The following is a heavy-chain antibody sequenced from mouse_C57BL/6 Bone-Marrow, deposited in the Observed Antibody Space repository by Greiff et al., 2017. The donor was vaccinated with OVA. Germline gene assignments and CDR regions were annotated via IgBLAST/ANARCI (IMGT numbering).Heavy chain of an antibody. D-gene: IGHD3-3*01. Sequence: VQLQQPGAELVKPGASVKLSCKASGYTFTSYWMHWVKQRPGQGLEWIGMIHPNSGSTNYNEKFKSKATLTVDKSSSTAYMQLSSLTSEDSAVYYCARQLGQGAMDYWGQGTSVTVSS. CDR3: ARQLGQGAMDY. CDR1: GYTFTSYW. CDR2: IHPNSGST. V-gene: IGHV1-64*01. J-gene: IGHJ4*01.